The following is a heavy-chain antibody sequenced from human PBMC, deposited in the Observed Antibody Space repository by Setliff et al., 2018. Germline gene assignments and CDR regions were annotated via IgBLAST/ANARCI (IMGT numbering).Heavy chain of an antibody. J-gene: IGHJ3*02. CDR1: GYTFTNYA. D-gene: IGHD6-6*01. CDR2: INTGNANT. V-gene: IGHV1-3*04. CDR3: ARDFPPLYSSSFSDAFDI. Sequence: ASVKVSCKASGYTFTNYAIHWVRQAPGQRPEWMGWINTGNANTKYSQKFQGRVTMTTDTSTSTAYMELRSLRSDDTAVYYCARDFPPLYSSSFSDAFDIWGQGTMVTVSS.